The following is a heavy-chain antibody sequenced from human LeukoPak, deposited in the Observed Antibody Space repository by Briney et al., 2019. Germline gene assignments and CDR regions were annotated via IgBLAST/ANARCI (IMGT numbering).Heavy chain of an antibody. CDR1: GFTFSIYV. J-gene: IGHJ3*02. V-gene: IGHV3-23*01. CDR2: LSGRGGNS. Sequence: GGSLRLSCAASGFTFSIYVMSWVRQAPGKGLEWVSTLSGRGGNSYYADSVKGRFTISRDNSKNTLYLQMNSLRAEDTAVYYCARGPPDAFDIWGQGTMVTVSS. CDR3: ARGPPDAFDI.